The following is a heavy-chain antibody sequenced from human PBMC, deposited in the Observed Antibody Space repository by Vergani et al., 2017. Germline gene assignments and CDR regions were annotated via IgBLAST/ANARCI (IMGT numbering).Heavy chain of an antibody. V-gene: IGHV4-38-2*01. D-gene: IGHD5-12*01. J-gene: IGHJ4*02. Sequence: QVQLQESGPGLVEPSETLSLTCAVSGYSIRNGYYWGWIRQPHGKGLEWIGSIYHSGSTHYNPSLKSRVTISVDTSKNDFSLKVTSVTAADTAVYYCTRQPQEGASGPPSVPTWGQGISVIVSS. CDR3: TRQPQEGASGPPSVPT. CDR1: GYSIRNGYY. CDR2: IYHSGST.